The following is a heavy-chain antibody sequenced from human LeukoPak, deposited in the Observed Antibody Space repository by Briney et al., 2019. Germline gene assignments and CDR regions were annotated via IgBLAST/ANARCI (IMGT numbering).Heavy chain of an antibody. CDR1: GDSVSSINGA. V-gene: IGHV6-1*01. J-gene: IGHJ4*02. D-gene: IGHD6-19*01. CDR2: TYFRSQWYY. CDR3: ARDVGNTGWYTFDY. Sequence: SQTLSLTCAISGDSVSSINGAWNWIRQPPSRGLEWLGRTYFRSQWYYDYAVAFQGRITINPDTSNNQFSLLLTSLSPEDTAVYYCARDVGNTGWYTFDYWGQGTLVTVSS.